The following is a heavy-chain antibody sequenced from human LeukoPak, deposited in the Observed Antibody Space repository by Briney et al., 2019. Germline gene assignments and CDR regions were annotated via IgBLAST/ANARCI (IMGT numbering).Heavy chain of an antibody. V-gene: IGHV3-53*01. CDR3: ARVVGSGSSPFDY. J-gene: IGHJ4*02. Sequence: PGGSLRLSCAASGFTFSSYVMSWVRQAPGKGLAWVSVIYSGGSTYYADSVKGRFTISRDNSKNTLYLQMNSLRAEDTAVYYCARVVGSGSSPFDYWGQGTLVTVSS. CDR1: GFTFSSYV. CDR2: IYSGGST. D-gene: IGHD3-10*01.